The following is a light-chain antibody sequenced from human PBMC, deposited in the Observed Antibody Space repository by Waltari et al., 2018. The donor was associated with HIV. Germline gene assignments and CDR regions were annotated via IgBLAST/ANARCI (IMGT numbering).Light chain of an antibody. CDR2: EVN. Sequence: QSALTQPASVSGSPGQSITISCTGTSSDVGSYNLVSWYQQHPGQAPKLMIYEVNKRPSGVSNRFSGSKSGNTASLTISGLQAEDEADYYCCSYAGSSTLVFGGGTKLTVL. CDR3: CSYAGSSTLV. J-gene: IGLJ3*02. CDR1: SSDVGSYNL. V-gene: IGLV2-23*02.